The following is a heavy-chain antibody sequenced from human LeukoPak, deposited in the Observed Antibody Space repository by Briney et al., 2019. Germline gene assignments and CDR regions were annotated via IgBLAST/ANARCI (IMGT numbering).Heavy chain of an antibody. J-gene: IGHJ4*02. CDR1: GFTFSSYS. CDR2: ISSRSSYI. CDR3: ARGSSTHGEAYFDY. D-gene: IGHD2-2*01. Sequence: GESLRLSCAASGFTFSSYSMNWVRQAPGKGLEWVSSISSRSSYIYYADSVKGRFTISRDNAKNSLYLQMNSLRAEDTAVYYCARGSSTHGEAYFDYWGQGTLVTVSS. V-gene: IGHV3-21*01.